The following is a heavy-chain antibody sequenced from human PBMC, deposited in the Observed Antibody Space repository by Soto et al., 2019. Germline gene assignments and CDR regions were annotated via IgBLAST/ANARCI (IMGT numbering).Heavy chain of an antibody. CDR1: GGTFSSYT. D-gene: IGHD3-10*01. CDR2: IIPILGIA. Sequence: QVQLVQSGAEVQKPGSSVKVSCKASGGTFSSYTISWVRQAPGQGLEWMGRIIPILGIANYAQKFQGRVTITADKSTSTAYMELSSLRSEDTAVYYCARNYYGSGSYYIPNYYMDVWGKGTTVTVSS. V-gene: IGHV1-69*02. CDR3: ARNYYGSGSYYIPNYYMDV. J-gene: IGHJ6*03.